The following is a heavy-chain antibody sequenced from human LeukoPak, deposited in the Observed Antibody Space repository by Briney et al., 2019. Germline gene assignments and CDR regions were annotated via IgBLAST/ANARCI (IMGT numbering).Heavy chain of an antibody. CDR1: GGSISSYY. V-gene: IGHV4-59*01. J-gene: IGHJ4*02. Sequence: SETLSLTCTASGGSISSYYWSWIRQPPGKGLEWIGYIYYSGSTNYNPSLKSRVTISVDTSKNQFSLKLSSVTAADTAVYYCARTSSGYYYYWGQGTLVTVSS. CDR3: ARTSSGYYYY. CDR2: IYYSGST. D-gene: IGHD3-22*01.